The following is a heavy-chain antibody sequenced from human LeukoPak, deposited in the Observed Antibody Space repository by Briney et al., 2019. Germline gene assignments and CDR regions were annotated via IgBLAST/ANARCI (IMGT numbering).Heavy chain of an antibody. D-gene: IGHD2-2*01. CDR1: GFTFSNYA. V-gene: IGHV3-21*01. Sequence: GGSLRLSCAAAGFTFSNYAMNWVRQAPGKGLEWVSSISSSSTYIYYADSVKGRFTISRDNAKNSLYLQINSLRAEDTAVYYCASGVVPAAFDYWGQGTLVTVSS. J-gene: IGHJ4*02. CDR3: ASGVVPAAFDY. CDR2: ISSSSTYI.